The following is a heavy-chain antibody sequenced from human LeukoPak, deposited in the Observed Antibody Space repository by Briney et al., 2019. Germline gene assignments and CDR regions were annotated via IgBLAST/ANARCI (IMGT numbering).Heavy chain of an antibody. V-gene: IGHV4-30-2*01. CDR2: IYHSGST. Sequence: SETLSLTCTVSGGSISSGGYYWSWIRQPPGKGLEWIGYIYHSGSTYYNPSLKSRVTISVDRSKNQFSLKLSSVTAADTAVYYCARARSSTSSEDGYYYYYYMDVWGKGTTVTVSS. D-gene: IGHD2-2*01. J-gene: IGHJ6*03. CDR1: GGSISSGGYY. CDR3: ARARSSTSSEDGYYYYYYMDV.